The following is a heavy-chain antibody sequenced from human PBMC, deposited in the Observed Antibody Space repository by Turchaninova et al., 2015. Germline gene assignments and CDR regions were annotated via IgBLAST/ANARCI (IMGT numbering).Heavy chain of an antibody. D-gene: IGHD1-26*01. Sequence: EVQLVESGGGLVKPGGSLRLSCAASGFTFSNAWMSWVRQALGKGLEWVGGIKSKTDGGTRSKTAPKKRKKKNTMYLQMNSPKTEDKAGYYCTTNSSGSYWDALDIWGQGTMVTVSS. CDR3: TTNSSGSYWDALDI. CDR2: IKSKTDGGTR. J-gene: IGHJ3*02. CDR1: GFTFSNAW. V-gene: IGHV3-15*01.